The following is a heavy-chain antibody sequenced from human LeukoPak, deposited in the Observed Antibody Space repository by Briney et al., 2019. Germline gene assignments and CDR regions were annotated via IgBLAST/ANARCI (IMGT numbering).Heavy chain of an antibody. CDR2: ITTYNGKT. J-gene: IGHJ4*02. CDR3: ARGINYDLLTGYSEGFDF. V-gene: IGHV1-18*01. D-gene: IGHD3-9*01. Sequence: ASVKVSCKASGHSFTSYGITWVRRAPGQGLEWMGWITTYNGKTSYAQNFQTRVTMTTDTSTNTAYMELRSLRSDDTAVYYCARGINYDLLTGYSEGFDFWGQGTPVTVSS. CDR1: GHSFTSYG.